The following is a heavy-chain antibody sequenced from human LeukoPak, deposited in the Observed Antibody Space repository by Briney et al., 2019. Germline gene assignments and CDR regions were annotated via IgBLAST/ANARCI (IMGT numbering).Heavy chain of an antibody. J-gene: IGHJ4*02. Sequence: GGSLRLSCAASRFTFSSYGMSWVRQAPGKGLEWVSSISGSGGSTYYADSVKGRFTISRDNSKNTLYLQMNSLRDEDTAVYYCAKSSYYDASGYYREYYFDYWGQGTLVTVSP. CDR3: AKSSYYDASGYYREYYFDY. V-gene: IGHV3-23*01. CDR1: RFTFSSYG. D-gene: IGHD3-22*01. CDR2: ISGSGGST.